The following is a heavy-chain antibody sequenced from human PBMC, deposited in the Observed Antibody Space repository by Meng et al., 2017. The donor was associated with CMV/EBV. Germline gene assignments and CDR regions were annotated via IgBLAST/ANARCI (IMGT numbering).Heavy chain of an antibody. Sequence: VPRVQSGAEVKEPGSSVKVSCKAAGGTFSSYAISWVRQASGQGLEWMGGIIPIFGTANYAQKFQGRVTITADESTSTAYMELSSLRSEDTAVYYCARMPRDGYNYIDYWGQGTLVTVSS. D-gene: IGHD5-24*01. V-gene: IGHV1-69*12. CDR3: ARMPRDGYNYIDY. J-gene: IGHJ4*02. CDR2: IIPIFGTA. CDR1: GGTFSSYA.